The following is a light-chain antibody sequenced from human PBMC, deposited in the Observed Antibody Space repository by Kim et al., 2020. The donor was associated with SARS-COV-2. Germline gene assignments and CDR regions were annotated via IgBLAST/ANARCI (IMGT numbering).Light chain of an antibody. CDR2: GAS. CDR1: QSVSSN. J-gene: IGKJ1*01. V-gene: IGKV3-15*01. Sequence: EIVMTQSPATLSVSPGERATLSCRASQSVSSNLAWYQQKPGQAPRLLIYGASTRATGIPARFSGSGSGTEFTLTISSLQSEDFAVYYCQQYNNWPLFGQGPNVDIK. CDR3: QQYNNWPL.